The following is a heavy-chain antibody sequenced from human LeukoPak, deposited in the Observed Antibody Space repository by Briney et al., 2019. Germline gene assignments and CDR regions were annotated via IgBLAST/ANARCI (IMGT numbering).Heavy chain of an antibody. Sequence: GGSLRLSCAASGFTFSSYAMHWIRQAPGKGLEWVAVISYDGSNKYYADSVKGRFTISRDNSKNTLYLQMNSLRAEDTAVYYCARTPAAMIGYYYYMDVWGKGTTVTVSS. D-gene: IGHD2-2*01. CDR3: ARTPAAMIGYYYYMDV. CDR1: GFTFSSYA. CDR2: ISYDGSNK. J-gene: IGHJ6*03. V-gene: IGHV3-30-3*01.